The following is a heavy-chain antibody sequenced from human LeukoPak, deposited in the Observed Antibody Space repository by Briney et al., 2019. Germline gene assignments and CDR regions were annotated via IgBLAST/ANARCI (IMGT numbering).Heavy chain of an antibody. CDR2: ISGSGGST. D-gene: IGHD4-17*01. J-gene: IGHJ4*02. CDR1: GFTFSSYG. Sequence: TGGSLRLSCAASGFTFSSYGMSWVRQAPGKGLEWVSAISGSGGSTYYADSVKGRFTISRDNSKNTLYLQMNSLRAEDTAVYYCAKAKLVTTVTIFDYWGQGTLVTVSS. CDR3: AKAKLVTTVTIFDY. V-gene: IGHV3-23*01.